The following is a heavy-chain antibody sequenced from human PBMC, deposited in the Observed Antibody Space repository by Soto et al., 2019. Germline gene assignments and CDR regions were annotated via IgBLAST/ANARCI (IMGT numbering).Heavy chain of an antibody. D-gene: IGHD3-10*01. CDR2: ISKSGDST. J-gene: IGHJ4*02. V-gene: IGHV3-23*01. CDR1: GVTFTIYS. CDR3: AKGSFGFDY. Sequence: HPGGSLRLSFSASGVTFTIYSMTWVRQVPGEGLQWVSSISKSGDSTYYADSVKGRFTTSRDNSKNTLYLQMNSLRAEDTAIYYCAKGSFGFDYWGQGTLVTVSS.